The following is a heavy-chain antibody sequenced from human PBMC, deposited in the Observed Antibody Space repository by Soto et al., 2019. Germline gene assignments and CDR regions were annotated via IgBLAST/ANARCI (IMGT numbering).Heavy chain of an antibody. Sequence: QVQLQESGPGLVKPSETLTLTCAVSGASISTGKWWSWVRQPPGKGLEWIGEISHSVSANYNPALRSRVSTEGDKSKNQFSLKLSVTAADTAMYDCTRDGDYGYSLAYWGQGTLVTVSS. V-gene: IGHV4-4*02. D-gene: IGHD5-18*01. CDR3: TRDGDYGYSLAY. J-gene: IGHJ4*02. CDR1: GASISTGKW. CDR2: ISHSVSA.